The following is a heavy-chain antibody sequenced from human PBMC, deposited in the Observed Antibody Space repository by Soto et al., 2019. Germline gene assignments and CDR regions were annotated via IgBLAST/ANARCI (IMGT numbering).Heavy chain of an antibody. CDR2: ISAYNGDT. CDR3: ARDWSRYYDNSGLIWFY. V-gene: IGHV1-18*04. CDR1: GYMFRSYG. J-gene: IGHJ4*02. D-gene: IGHD3-22*01. Sequence: ASVKVSCKASGYMFRSYGISWVRQAPGQGLEWVGWISAYNGDTHYAPKFQDRITLTTETSTDTAYMELRSLRLDDTAVYYCARDWSRYYDNSGLIWFYWGQGSLVTVSS.